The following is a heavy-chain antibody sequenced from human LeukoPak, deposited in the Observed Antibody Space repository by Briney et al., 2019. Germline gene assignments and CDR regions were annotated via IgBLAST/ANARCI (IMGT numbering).Heavy chain of an antibody. Sequence: GGPLRLSCAASGFPFSRNWMSWVRQAPGKGLEWVANIKQDGSEKYYVDSVKGRFTISRDNAKNSLYLQMNSLRAEDTAVYYCARDGGSAWFLDYWGQGTLVTVSS. CDR3: ARDGGSAWFLDY. D-gene: IGHD6-19*01. V-gene: IGHV3-7*01. CDR2: IKQDGSEK. CDR1: GFPFSRNW. J-gene: IGHJ4*02.